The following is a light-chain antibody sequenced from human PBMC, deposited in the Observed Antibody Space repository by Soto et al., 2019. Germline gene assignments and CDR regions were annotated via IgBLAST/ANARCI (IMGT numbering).Light chain of an antibody. CDR3: QQYNSYSLS. V-gene: IGKV1-5*01. Sequence: DIQMTQSPSSLSASVGDRVTITCRASQSISRYLNWYQQKPGKAPKLLIYDASSLESGVPSRFSGSGSGTEFTLTISSLQPDDFATYYCQQYNSYSLSFGQGTKVDIK. CDR2: DAS. CDR1: QSISRY. J-gene: IGKJ1*01.